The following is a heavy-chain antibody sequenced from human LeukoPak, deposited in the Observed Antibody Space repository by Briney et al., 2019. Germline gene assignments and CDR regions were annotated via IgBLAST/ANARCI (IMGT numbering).Heavy chain of an antibody. CDR1: GGTFSSYA. V-gene: IGHV1-69*04. J-gene: IGHJ6*02. CDR2: IIPILGIA. CDR3: ARVVVVITANYYYYYGMDV. D-gene: IGHD3-22*01. Sequence: ASVKVSCKASGGTFSSYAISWVRQAPGQGLEWMGRIIPILGIANYAQKFQGRVTITADKSTSTAYMELSSLRSEDTAVYCCARVVVVITANYYYYYGMDVWGQGTTVTVSS.